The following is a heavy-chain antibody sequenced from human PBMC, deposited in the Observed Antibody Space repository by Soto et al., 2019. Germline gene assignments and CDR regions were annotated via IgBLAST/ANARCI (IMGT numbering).Heavy chain of an antibody. CDR2: INPNSGGT. V-gene: IGHV1-2*02. D-gene: IGHD3-10*01. Sequence: ASVKVSCKASGYTFTGYYMHWVRQAPGQGLEWMGWINPNSGGTNYAQKFQGRVTMTRDTSISTAYMALSRLRSDDTAVYYCARARITMVRGVHTWFDPWGQGTLVTVSS. CDR3: ARARITMVRGVHTWFDP. CDR1: GYTFTGYY. J-gene: IGHJ5*02.